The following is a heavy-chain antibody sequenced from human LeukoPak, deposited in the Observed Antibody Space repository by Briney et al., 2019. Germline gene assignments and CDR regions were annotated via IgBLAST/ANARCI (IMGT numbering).Heavy chain of an antibody. CDR3: ATGYCSSTSCYAGNYYGMGV. Sequence: GESLKISCKGTGYSFTSYWISWVRQMPGKGLEWKGRIDPSDSYTNYSPSFQGHVTISADKSISTAYLQWSSPKASDTAMYYCATGYCSSTSCYAGNYYGMGVWGKGTTVTVSS. D-gene: IGHD2-2*01. V-gene: IGHV5-10-1*01. CDR1: GYSFTSYW. CDR2: IDPSDSYT. J-gene: IGHJ6*04.